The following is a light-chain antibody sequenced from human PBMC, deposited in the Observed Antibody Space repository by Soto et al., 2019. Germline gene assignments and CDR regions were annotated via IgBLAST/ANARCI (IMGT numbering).Light chain of an antibody. CDR1: YNL. CDR2: EGS. CDR3: SSYAGAVV. Sequence: QSALTQPASVSGSPGQSITISCTNYNLVSGYQHHPGKAPKLMIYEGSNRPSGVSNRFFGSKSGNTASLTISGLQAEDEADYYCSSYAGAVVFGGGTKLTVL. J-gene: IGLJ2*01. V-gene: IGLV2-23*01.